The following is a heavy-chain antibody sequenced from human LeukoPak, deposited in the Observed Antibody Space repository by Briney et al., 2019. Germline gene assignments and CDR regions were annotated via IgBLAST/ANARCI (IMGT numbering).Heavy chain of an antibody. Sequence: TGGSLRLSCAGSGFTFSTYWMAWVRQAPGKGLEWVANIKGDDSARHQADSVKGRFSISRDNAQNSVCLQMSSLRGEDTAVYYCARDVGGSLDYWGQGTLVTVSS. CDR1: GFTFSTYW. CDR2: IKGDDSAR. D-gene: IGHD1-26*01. V-gene: IGHV3-7*01. J-gene: IGHJ4*02. CDR3: ARDVGGSLDY.